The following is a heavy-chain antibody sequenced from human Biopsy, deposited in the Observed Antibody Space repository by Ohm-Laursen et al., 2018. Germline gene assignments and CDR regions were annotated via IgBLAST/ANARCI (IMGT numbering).Heavy chain of an antibody. V-gene: IGHV3-23*01. Sequence: SLRLSRAASGFNFSTYGMTWVRQAPGKGLEWVSVINTSGGSTHYAVSVKGRFTISRDNSKNTLYLRMNSLRAEDTAVYYCAKPADSYGSEFYFDYWGQGTLVTVSS. D-gene: IGHD4-17*01. CDR3: AKPADSYGSEFYFDY. J-gene: IGHJ4*02. CDR1: GFNFSTYG. CDR2: INTSGGST.